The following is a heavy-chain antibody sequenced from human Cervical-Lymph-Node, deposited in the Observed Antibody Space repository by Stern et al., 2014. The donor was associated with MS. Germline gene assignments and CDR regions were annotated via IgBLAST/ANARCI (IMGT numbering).Heavy chain of an antibody. J-gene: IGHJ3*02. CDR1: GGTFSTLA. CDR3: ARDRRDAHTYAFDT. CDR2: IIPIIESA. V-gene: IGHV1-69*06. D-gene: IGHD5-24*01. Sequence: QVQLVQSGAEEKKPGSSVKVPCQASGGTFSTLAINWVRQASGQGLDWMGGIIPIIESAKYAPKFQDRVTITADTSTRTVYTEHGNLSTEDTAVFFCARDRRDAHTYAFDTLCQGTPVTVSA.